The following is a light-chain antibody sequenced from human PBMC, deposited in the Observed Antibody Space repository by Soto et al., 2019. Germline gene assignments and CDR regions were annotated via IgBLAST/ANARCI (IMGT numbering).Light chain of an antibody. CDR1: QSISTY. Sequence: DIQMTQSPSSLSASVGDRVTITCRASQSISTYLNWYQQKPGKAPKLLIYAASSLQSGVPSRFSGSGSGTHFTLTISSLQPEDFATYYCLQDYSYPLTFGGGTKVEIK. CDR3: LQDYSYPLT. V-gene: IGKV1-39*01. CDR2: AAS. J-gene: IGKJ4*01.